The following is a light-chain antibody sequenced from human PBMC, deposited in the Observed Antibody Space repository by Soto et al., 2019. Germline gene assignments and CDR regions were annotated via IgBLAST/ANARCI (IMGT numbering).Light chain of an antibody. Sequence: DIQITHSPSSLSASVVDRVTITFLASQIISSYLNWYQQKPGKAPKLLIYAASSLQSGVPSRFGGSGSGTDFTLTISRLEAEDFAVYYCQQYGSSPEWKFGQGTKVDIK. J-gene: IGKJ1*01. CDR3: QQYGSSPEWK. CDR1: QIISSY. V-gene: IGKV1-39*01. CDR2: AAS.